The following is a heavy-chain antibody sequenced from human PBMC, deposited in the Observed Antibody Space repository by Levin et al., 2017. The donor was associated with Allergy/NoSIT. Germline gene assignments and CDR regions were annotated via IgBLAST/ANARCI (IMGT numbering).Heavy chain of an antibody. V-gene: IGHV3-21*01. CDR3: ARVGEVRGVID. D-gene: IGHD3-10*01. Sequence: GESLKISCAASGFTFSSYNMNWVRQAPGKGLEWVSSISSSGTYIYYADSVKGRFTISRDNAKNSLYLQMNSLRAEDTAVYYCARVGEVRGVIDWGQGTLVTVSS. CDR2: ISSSGTYI. J-gene: IGHJ4*02. CDR1: GFTFSSYN.